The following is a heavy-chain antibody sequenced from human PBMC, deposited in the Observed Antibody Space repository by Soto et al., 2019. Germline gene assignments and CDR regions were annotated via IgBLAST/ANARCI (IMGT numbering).Heavy chain of an antibody. CDR1: GFTFADSA. V-gene: IGHV3-49*03. CDR2: IRSTAYGGAT. Sequence: GGSLRLSCTGSGFTFADSALSWFRQAPGKGLEWVGFIRSTAYGGATQYAASVKGRFTISRDDSNNIAYLQMNSLKTDDTAVYYCTSEDFYYYGTDVWGQGTTVTVSS. CDR3: TSEDFYYYGTDV. J-gene: IGHJ6*02. D-gene: IGHD3-3*01.